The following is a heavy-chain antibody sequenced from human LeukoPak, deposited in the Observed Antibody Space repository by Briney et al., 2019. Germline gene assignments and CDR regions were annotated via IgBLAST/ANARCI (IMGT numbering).Heavy chain of an antibody. Sequence: ASVKVSCKASGYTFTGYYMHWVRQAPGQGLEWMGWINPNSGGTNNTQKFQGRVTMTRDTSISTAYMELSRLRSDDTAVYYCERGPNCSGGSCSSFYYYMDVWGKGTTVTVS. D-gene: IGHD2-15*01. J-gene: IGHJ6*03. CDR2: INPNSGGT. CDR1: GYTFTGYY. V-gene: IGHV1-2*02. CDR3: ERGPNCSGGSCSSFYYYMDV.